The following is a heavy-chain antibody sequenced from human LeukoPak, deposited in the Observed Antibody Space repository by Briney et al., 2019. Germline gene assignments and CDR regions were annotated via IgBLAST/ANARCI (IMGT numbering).Heavy chain of an antibody. CDR1: GYTFNSNG. Sequence: ASVKVSCKASGYTFNSNGISWVRQAPGQGLEWMGWVSAYNGNTNYAQNFQGRVMMTTDTSTSIAYMELRSLRSDDTAVYYCVRGSSSDHWGQGTLVTVSS. D-gene: IGHD6-6*01. V-gene: IGHV1-18*01. J-gene: IGHJ4*02. CDR2: VSAYNGNT. CDR3: VRGSSSDH.